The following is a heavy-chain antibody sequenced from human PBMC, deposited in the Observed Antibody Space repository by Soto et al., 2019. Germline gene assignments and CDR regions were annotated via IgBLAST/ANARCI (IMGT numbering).Heavy chain of an antibody. CDR1: GDSISSYY. CDR3: ARDRTQFDP. Sequence: PSETLSLTCTVSGDSISSYYWSWIRQPPGKGLEWIGYIYYSGSTNYNPSLKSRVTISVDTSRNQFSLKLSSLTAADTAVYYCARDRTQFDPWGQGTLVA. V-gene: IGHV4-59*01. CDR2: IYYSGST. J-gene: IGHJ5*02.